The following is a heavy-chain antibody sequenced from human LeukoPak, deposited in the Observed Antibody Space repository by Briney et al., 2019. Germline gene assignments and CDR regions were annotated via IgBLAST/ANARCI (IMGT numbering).Heavy chain of an antibody. J-gene: IGHJ4*02. D-gene: IGHD7-27*01. V-gene: IGHV3-48*04. CDR1: GFVFSDYS. Sequence: GGSLRLSCAASGFVFSDYSMNWVRRAPGKGLEWVLNIRGSGSGSGSGMYYADSVKGRFTISRDNAKNSLYLQMSSLRAEDTAFYYCARDNNWGFDFWGQGALVTVSS. CDR3: ARDNNWGFDF. CDR2: IRGSGSGSGSGM.